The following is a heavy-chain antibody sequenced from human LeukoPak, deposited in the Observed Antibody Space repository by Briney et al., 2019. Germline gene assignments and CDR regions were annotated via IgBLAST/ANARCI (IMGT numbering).Heavy chain of an antibody. CDR2: ISSSSSTI. D-gene: IGHD3-22*01. CDR3: ARVDSNYYDSSGYYYDYYYGMDV. Sequence: GGSLRLSCAASGFTFSSYSMNWVRQAPGKGLEWVSYISSSSSTIYYADSVKGPFTISRDNAKNSLYLQMNSLRAEDTAVYYWARVDSNYYDSSGYYYDYYYGMDVWGQGTTVTVSS. CDR1: GFTFSSYS. V-gene: IGHV3-48*04. J-gene: IGHJ6*02.